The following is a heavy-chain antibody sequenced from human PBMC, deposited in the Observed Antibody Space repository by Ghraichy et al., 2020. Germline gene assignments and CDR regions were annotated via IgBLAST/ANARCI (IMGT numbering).Heavy chain of an antibody. D-gene: IGHD7-27*01. J-gene: IGHJ4*02. CDR1: GWTFSSYS. CDR2: ISGSSRTT. V-gene: IGHV3-48*01. CDR3: ASEALLGPHFDC. Sequence: GGSLRLSCTASGWTFSSYSRNWVRQAPGAGLEWVAYISGSSRTTYYADSVKGRFTISRDNAQDSVYLQMNSLRVDDTAVYYCASEALLGPHFDCWGQGTLVPVSS.